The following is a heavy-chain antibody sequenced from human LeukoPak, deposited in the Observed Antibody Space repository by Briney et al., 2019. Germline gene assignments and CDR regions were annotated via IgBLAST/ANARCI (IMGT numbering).Heavy chain of an antibody. Sequence: PSETLSLTCTVSGGSISSYYWSWIRQPPGKGLEWIGYIYYSGSTNYNPSLKSRVTISVDTSKNQFSLKLSSVTAADTAVYYCARTLYPTGTFDYWGQGTLVTVSS. CDR1: GGSISSYY. CDR3: ARTLYPTGTFDY. D-gene: IGHD1-7*01. J-gene: IGHJ4*02. V-gene: IGHV4-59*01. CDR2: IYYSGST.